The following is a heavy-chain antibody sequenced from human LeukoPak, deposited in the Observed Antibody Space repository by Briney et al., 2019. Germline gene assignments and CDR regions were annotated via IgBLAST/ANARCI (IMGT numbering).Heavy chain of an antibody. Sequence: GASVTASDKASGDTHSHHAISWLRLAPGQRREWMGGIIPPRGTADYAQKFQGRITITADIFTNTAFMELTSLRSDDTAVYYCATSLDAFEIWGQGTTVTVSS. CDR3: ATSLDAFEI. CDR1: GDTHSHHA. CDR2: IIPPRGTA. J-gene: IGHJ3*02. V-gene: IGHV1-69*06.